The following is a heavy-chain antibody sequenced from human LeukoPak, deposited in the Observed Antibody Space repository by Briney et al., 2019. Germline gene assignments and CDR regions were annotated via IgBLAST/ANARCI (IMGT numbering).Heavy chain of an antibody. CDR3: ARQGRYCSSTNCYLDY. J-gene: IGHJ4*02. D-gene: IGHD2-2*01. CDR1: GYIFINYW. V-gene: IGHV5-51*01. Sequence: GESLKISCKGSGYIFINYWIGWVRQMPGKGLEWMGIIYPGDSDIRYSPSFQGQVTISADKSISTAYLQWSSLKASDTAMYYCARQGRYCSSTNCYLDYWGQGTLVTVSS. CDR2: IYPGDSDI.